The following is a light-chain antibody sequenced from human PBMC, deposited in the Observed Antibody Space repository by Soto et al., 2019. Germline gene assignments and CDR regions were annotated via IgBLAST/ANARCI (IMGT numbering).Light chain of an antibody. V-gene: IGKV3-20*01. J-gene: IGKJ3*01. CDR3: HQYNSWPRGT. CDR2: GAS. Sequence: DIVLTQSPDTLSLSPGERATLSCRASQSVSSNYLAWYQQKPGQAPRLLIYGASTRATGIPDRFSGSGSGTDFTLTISRLEPEDSAVYYCHQYNSWPRGTFGPGTKVEIK. CDR1: QSVSSNY.